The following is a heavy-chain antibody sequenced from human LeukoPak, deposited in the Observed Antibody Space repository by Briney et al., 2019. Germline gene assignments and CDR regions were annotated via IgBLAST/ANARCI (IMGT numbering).Heavy chain of an antibody. D-gene: IGHD6-19*01. J-gene: IGHJ1*01. CDR3: ARRGAVPVEYLQY. V-gene: IGHV1-2*02. CDR1: GYTFTGYY. CDR2: INPTSGVT. Sequence: GSVKVSCKASGYTFTGYYIHWVRQAPGQGLEWMGWINPTSGVTNYAQNFQGRVTMTRDTSISTAYMELIRLTSDDTAVYYCARRGAVPVEYLQYWGQGTLVTVSS.